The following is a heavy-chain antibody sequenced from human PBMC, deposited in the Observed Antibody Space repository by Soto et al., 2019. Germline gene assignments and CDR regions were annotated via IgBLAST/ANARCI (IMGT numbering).Heavy chain of an antibody. CDR3: AKDRVIQLLPIWPAP. Sequence: QEHLVESGGGVLQPGTSLRLSCVASGFSFSKYGMHLIRQAPGKGLEWVASVSSDGSNKYYADSVKGRFTISSDNSKSTLYLQVDSLRGDDTAVYYCAKDRVIQLLPIWPAPWGQGTLVTVSS. D-gene: IGHD2-2*01. CDR2: VSSDGSNK. V-gene: IGHV3-30*18. J-gene: IGHJ5*02. CDR1: GFSFSKYG.